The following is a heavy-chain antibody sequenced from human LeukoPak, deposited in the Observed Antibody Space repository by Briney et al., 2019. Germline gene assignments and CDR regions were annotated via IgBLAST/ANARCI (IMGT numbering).Heavy chain of an antibody. CDR1: GFTFNSYA. J-gene: IGHJ4*02. V-gene: IGHV3-23*01. CDR2: IFGSGGSS. CDR3: AKTTTGYSSGRYPGWPVDY. D-gene: IGHD6-19*01. Sequence: GGSLRLSCAASGFTFNSYAMYWVRQAPGKGLEWVSGIFGSGGSSHYADSVKGRFTISRDNSKNTVYLQMNSLRPEDTAVYYGAKTTTGYSSGRYPGWPVDYWGQGTLVTVSS.